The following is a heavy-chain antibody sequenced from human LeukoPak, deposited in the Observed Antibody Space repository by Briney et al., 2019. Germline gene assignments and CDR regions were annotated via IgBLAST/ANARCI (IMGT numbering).Heavy chain of an antibody. D-gene: IGHD3-10*01. V-gene: IGHV4-39*07. CDR3: ASGGGYYGSGSYYSY. CDR1: GGSISSSSYY. CDR2: IYYSGST. Sequence: SETLSLTCTVSGGSISSSSYYWGWIRQPPGKGLEWIGSIYYSGSTYYNPSLKSRVTISVDTSKNQFSLKLSSVTAADTAVYYCASGGGYYGSGSYYSYWGQGTLVTVSS. J-gene: IGHJ4*02.